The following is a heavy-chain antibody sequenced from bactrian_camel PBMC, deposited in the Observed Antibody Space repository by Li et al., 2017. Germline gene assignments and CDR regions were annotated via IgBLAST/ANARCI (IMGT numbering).Heavy chain of an antibody. CDR3: ASGMRWGEWFREGHMY. Sequence: VQLVESGGGQVQPGGSLRLSCIASGFQFSDYPMSWVRQAPGKGLEWVSVISTDGDTTDYADSVKGRFTISRDNAKNTAYLQMNSLKPADTAVYYCASGMRWGEWFREGHMYWGQGTQVTVS. V-gene: IGHV3S40*01. CDR1: GFQFSDYP. J-gene: IGHJ4*01. CDR2: ISTDGDTT. D-gene: IGHD5*01.